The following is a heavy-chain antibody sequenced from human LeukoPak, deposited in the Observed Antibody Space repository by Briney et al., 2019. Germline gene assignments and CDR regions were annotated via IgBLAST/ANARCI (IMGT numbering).Heavy chain of an antibody. V-gene: IGHV3-30*02. CDR3: AKSQNYYDNSGYYYPDY. CDR1: GISFSSFG. D-gene: IGHD3-22*01. Sequence: GGSLRLSCAASGISFSSFGMHWVRQAPGKGLEWVTFIRYDGHNKYYADSVKGRFTISRDDSKNTLYLQMNSLRPEDTAVYYCAKSQNYYDNSGYYYPDYWGQGNLVTVSS. J-gene: IGHJ4*02. CDR2: IRYDGHNK.